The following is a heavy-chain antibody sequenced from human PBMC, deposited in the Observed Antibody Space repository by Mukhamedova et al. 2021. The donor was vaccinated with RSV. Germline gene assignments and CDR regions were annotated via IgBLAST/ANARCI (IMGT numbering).Heavy chain of an antibody. J-gene: IGHJ4*02. CDR2: IYHSGST. Sequence: GWIRQPPGKGLEWIGSIYHSGSTYYNPSLKSRVTISVDTSKNQFSLKLSSVTAADTAVYYCARDLDYWGQGTLVTVSS. CDR3: ARDLDY. V-gene: IGHV4-38-2*02.